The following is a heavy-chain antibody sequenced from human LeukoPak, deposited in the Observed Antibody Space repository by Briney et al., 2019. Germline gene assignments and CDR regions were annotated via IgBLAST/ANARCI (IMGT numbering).Heavy chain of an antibody. CDR2: INPKNAGT. CDR1: GYTFTGYY. CDR3: ARSSGRSPNREYMDV. Sequence: ASVKVSCKASGYTFTGYYMHWVRQAPGQGLEWMGWINPKNAGTNYAQKFQGRVTMTRDTSISTAYMELSRLRSDDTAVYYCARSSGRSPNREYMDVWGKGTTVTVSS. D-gene: IGHD1-14*01. J-gene: IGHJ6*03. V-gene: IGHV1-2*02.